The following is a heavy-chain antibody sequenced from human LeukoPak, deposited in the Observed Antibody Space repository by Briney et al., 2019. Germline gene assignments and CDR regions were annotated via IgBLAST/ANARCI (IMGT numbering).Heavy chain of an antibody. CDR3: ARQMVRGVRRLTGFDY. Sequence: PSETLSLTCSVSGGSISSNSYYWDWIRQPPGKGLEWIGSIYYSGSTYDNPSLKSRVTISVDTSKNQFSLKLSSVTAADTAVYYCARQMVRGVRRLTGFDYWGQGTLVTVSS. CDR1: GGSISSNSYY. CDR2: IYYSGST. J-gene: IGHJ4*02. D-gene: IGHD3-10*01. V-gene: IGHV4-39*01.